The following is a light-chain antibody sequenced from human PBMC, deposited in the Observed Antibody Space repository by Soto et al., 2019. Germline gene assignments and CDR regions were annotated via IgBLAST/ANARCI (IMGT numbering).Light chain of an antibody. CDR2: DVS. CDR3: QQCNIYPIT. CDR1: EDIRDA. J-gene: IGKJ5*01. V-gene: IGKV1-13*02. Sequence: AIQLTQSPSSLSASVGARVPITCRASEDIRDALGWYQQKPGNAPKILIYDVSTLESGFPLRFSGSSSGTDFTLTIISLQPVDFATYYCQQCNIYPITFGQGTRLEIK.